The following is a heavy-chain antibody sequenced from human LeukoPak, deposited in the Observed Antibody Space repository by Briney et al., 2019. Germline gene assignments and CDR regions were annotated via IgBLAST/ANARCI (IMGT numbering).Heavy chain of an antibody. J-gene: IGHJ4*02. CDR1: GFAFSSYS. Sequence: PGGSLRLSCAASGFAFSSYSMNWVRQAPGKGLEWVSSISSSISYIYYADSVKGRFTISRDNAKNSLYLQMNSLRAEDTAVYYCARDLASSTVVIPRECWGQGTLVTVSS. CDR2: ISSSISYI. CDR3: ARDLASSTVVIPREC. D-gene: IGHD4-23*01. V-gene: IGHV3-21*01.